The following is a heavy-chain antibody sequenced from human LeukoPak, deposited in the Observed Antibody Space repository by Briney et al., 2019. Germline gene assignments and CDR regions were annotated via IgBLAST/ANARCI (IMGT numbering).Heavy chain of an antibody. Sequence: SETLSLTCTVSGGSISSYYWSWIRQPPGKGLEWIGYIYYSGSTNYNPSLKSRVTISVDTSKNQFSLKLSSVTAADTAVYYCARASFAYYDFWSGRNHNWFDPWGQGTLVTVSS. CDR3: ARASFAYYDFWSGRNHNWFDP. CDR1: GGSISSYY. J-gene: IGHJ5*02. D-gene: IGHD3-3*01. CDR2: IYYSGST. V-gene: IGHV4-59*01.